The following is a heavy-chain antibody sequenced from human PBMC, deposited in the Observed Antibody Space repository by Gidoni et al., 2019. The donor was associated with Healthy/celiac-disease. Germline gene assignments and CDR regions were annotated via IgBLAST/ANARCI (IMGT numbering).Heavy chain of an antibody. CDR2: IYHSGST. V-gene: IGHV4-4*02. CDR1: GGPISSSNW. Sequence: QVQLQESGPGLVTPSGTLSLTCAVPGGPISSSNWWSWVRQPPGKGLEWIGEIYHSGSTNYNPSLKSRVTISVDKSKNQFSLKLSSVTAADTAVYYCARDLYGDFGWRAFDIWGQGTMVTVSS. D-gene: IGHD4-17*01. J-gene: IGHJ3*02. CDR3: ARDLYGDFGWRAFDI.